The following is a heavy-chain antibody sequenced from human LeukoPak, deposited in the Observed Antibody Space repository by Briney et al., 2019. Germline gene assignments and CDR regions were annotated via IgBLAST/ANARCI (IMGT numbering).Heavy chain of an antibody. CDR1: GGTFSSYA. Sequence: EASVKVSCKASGGTFSSYAISWVRQAPGQGLEWMGRIIPILGIANYAQKFQGRVTITADKSTSTAYMELSSLRSEDTAVYYCARDPSRLPTMIALNLWGRGTLVTVSS. CDR3: ARDPSRLPTMIALNL. V-gene: IGHV1-69*04. J-gene: IGHJ2*01. D-gene: IGHD3-22*01. CDR2: IIPILGIA.